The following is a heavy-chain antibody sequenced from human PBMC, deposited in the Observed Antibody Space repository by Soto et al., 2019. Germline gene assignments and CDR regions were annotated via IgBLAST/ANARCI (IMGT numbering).Heavy chain of an antibody. D-gene: IGHD6-13*01. CDR2: ISGSGGST. J-gene: IGHJ6*02. Sequence: GGSLRLSCAASGFTFSSYAMSWVRQAPGKGLEWVSAISGSGGSTYYADSVKGRFTISRDNSKNTLYLQMNSLRAEDTAVYYCAKDLEQPAARPYYYYYYGMDVWGQGTTVTVSS. CDR3: AKDLEQPAARPYYYYYYGMDV. CDR1: GFTFSSYA. V-gene: IGHV3-23*01.